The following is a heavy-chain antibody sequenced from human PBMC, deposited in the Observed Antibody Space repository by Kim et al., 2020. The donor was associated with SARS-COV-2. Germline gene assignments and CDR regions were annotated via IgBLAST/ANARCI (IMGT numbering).Heavy chain of an antibody. J-gene: IGHJ5*02. CDR1: GFTFSDYY. CDR2: ISSSSSYT. D-gene: IGHD1-26*01. CDR3: ARVGLSGWFDP. V-gene: IGHV3-11*05. Sequence: GGSLRLSCAASGFTFSDYYMSWIRQAPGKGLEWVSYISSSSSYTNYADSVKGRFTISRDNAKNSLYLQMNSLRAEDTAVYYCARVGLSGWFDPWGQGTLVTVSS.